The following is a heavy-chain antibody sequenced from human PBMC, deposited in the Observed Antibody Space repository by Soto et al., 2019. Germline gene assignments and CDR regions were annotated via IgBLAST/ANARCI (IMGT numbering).Heavy chain of an antibody. CDR1: GFTFSSYG. Sequence: PGGSLRLSCAASGFTFSSYGMHWVRQAPGKGLEWVAVISYDGSNKYYADSVKGLFTISRDNSKNTLYLQMNSLRAEDTAVYYCAKGGDDYGSSGMDVWGQGTTVTVS. CDR3: AKGGDDYGSSGMDV. V-gene: IGHV3-30*18. J-gene: IGHJ6*02. D-gene: IGHD4-17*01. CDR2: ISYDGSNK.